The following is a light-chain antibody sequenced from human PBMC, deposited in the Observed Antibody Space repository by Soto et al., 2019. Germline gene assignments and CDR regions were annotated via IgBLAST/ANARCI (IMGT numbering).Light chain of an antibody. J-gene: IGKJ5*01. CDR1: QFLSSY. Sequence: ALSMSPGTPSLAPCESTTLSCRASQFLSSYLAWYQQKPGQPPRLLIYDTSNRATGIPARFSGSRSGTDFTLTISSLEPEDFGVYFCHQRNKFGQGTRLEIK. V-gene: IGKV3-11*01. CDR3: HQRNK. CDR2: DTS.